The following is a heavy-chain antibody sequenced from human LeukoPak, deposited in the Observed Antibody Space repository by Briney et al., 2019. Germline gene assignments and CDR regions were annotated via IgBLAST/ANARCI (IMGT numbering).Heavy chain of an antibody. CDR3: AKDRVVVMPASLNY. CDR1: GFTFSSYA. CDR2: ISGSGDDT. V-gene: IGHV3-23*01. Sequence: VGSLRLSCAASGFTFSSYAMSWVRQVPGTGLEWVSGISGSGDDTYYADFVKGRFTISRDNSKNTLYLQMNSLRAEDTAVYYCAKDRVVVMPASLNYWGQGTLVTVSS. J-gene: IGHJ4*02. D-gene: IGHD2-2*01.